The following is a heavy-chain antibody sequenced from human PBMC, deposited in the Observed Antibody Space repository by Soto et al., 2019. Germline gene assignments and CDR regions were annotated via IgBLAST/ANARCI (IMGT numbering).Heavy chain of an antibody. Sequence: ASETLSLTCTVSGGSISSGGYYWSWIRQHPGKGLEWIGYIYYSGSTYYNPSLKSRVTISVDTSKNQFSLKLSSVTAADTAVYYCAPVGIAADRGYYYYGMDVWGEGTQVTVYS. V-gene: IGHV4-31*03. CDR2: IYYSGST. CDR1: GGSISSGGYY. D-gene: IGHD6-13*01. CDR3: APVGIAADRGYYYYGMDV. J-gene: IGHJ6*04.